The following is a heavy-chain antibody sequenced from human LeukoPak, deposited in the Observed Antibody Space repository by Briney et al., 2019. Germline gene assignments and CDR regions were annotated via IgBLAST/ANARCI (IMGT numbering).Heavy chain of an antibody. J-gene: IGHJ4*02. D-gene: IGHD2-2*01. CDR3: ARESGDILVVPYY. V-gene: IGHV1-8*01. Sequence: GASVKVSCKASGYTFTSYDINWVRQATGQGLEWMGWMSPNSGDTGYAQKFQGRLTMTRNTAINTAYMELSGLRSEDTAVYYCARESGDILVVPYYWGQGTLVTVSS. CDR2: MSPNSGDT. CDR1: GYTFTSYD.